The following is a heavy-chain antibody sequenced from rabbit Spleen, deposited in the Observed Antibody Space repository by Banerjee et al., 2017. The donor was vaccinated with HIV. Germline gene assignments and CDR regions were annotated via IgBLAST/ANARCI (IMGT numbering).Heavy chain of an antibody. CDR3: ARDLDAVIGWNFAW. D-gene: IGHD1-1*01. CDR2: IDAGSSGNT. J-gene: IGHJ4*01. V-gene: IGHV1S40*01. CDR1: GFSFSSGYW. Sequence: QSLEESGGDLVKPGASLTLTCTASGFSFSSGYWICWVRQAPGKGLEWIGCIDAGSSGNTYYTSWAKGRFTISKTSPTTVTLQMTSLTAADTATYFCARDLDAVIGWNFAWWGPGTLVTVS.